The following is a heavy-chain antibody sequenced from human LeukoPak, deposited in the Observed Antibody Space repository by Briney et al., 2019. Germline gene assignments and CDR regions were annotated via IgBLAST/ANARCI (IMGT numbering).Heavy chain of an antibody. Sequence: GGSLRLSCAASGFTFSSYWMSWVRQAPGKGLEWVANIKQDGSEKYYVDSVKGRFTISRDNAKNSLYLQMNSLRAEDTAVYYCARAKGVYAILGYYFDYWGQGTLVTVPS. J-gene: IGHJ4*02. CDR2: IKQDGSEK. D-gene: IGHD2-8*01. V-gene: IGHV3-7*01. CDR1: GFTFSSYW. CDR3: ARAKGVYAILGYYFDY.